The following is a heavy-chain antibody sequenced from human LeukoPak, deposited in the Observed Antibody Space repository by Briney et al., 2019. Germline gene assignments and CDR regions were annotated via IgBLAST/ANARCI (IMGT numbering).Heavy chain of an antibody. V-gene: IGHV4-39*07. J-gene: IGHJ4*02. CDR3: AVVRYYYDSSGYYVPEYFDY. D-gene: IGHD3-22*01. CDR1: GGSISSISYY. CDR2: IYYSGST. Sequence: SETLSLTCTVSGGSISSISYYWGWIRQPPGKGLEGIGSIYYSGSTYSNPSLKSRVTISVDTSKTQFSLKLSSVTAADTAVYYCAVVRYYYDSSGYYVPEYFDYWGQGTLVTVSS.